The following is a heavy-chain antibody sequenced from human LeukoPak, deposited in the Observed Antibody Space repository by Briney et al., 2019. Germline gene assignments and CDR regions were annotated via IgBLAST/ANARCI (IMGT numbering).Heavy chain of an antibody. V-gene: IGHV4-34*01. CDR3: ARGPLRGAAAGTTYFQH. Sequence: SETLSLTCAVYGGSFSGYYWSWIRQPPGKGLEWIGEINHSGSTNYNPSLKSRVTISVDTSKNQFSLKLSSVTAADTAVYYCARGPLRGAAAGTTYFQHWGQGTLVTVSS. CDR2: INHSGST. D-gene: IGHD6-13*01. J-gene: IGHJ1*01. CDR1: GGSFSGYY.